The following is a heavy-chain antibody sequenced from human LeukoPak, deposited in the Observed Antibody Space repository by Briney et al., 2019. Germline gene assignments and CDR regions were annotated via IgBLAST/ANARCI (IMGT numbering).Heavy chain of an antibody. Sequence: GASVKVSCKASGGTFSSYAISWVRQAPGQGLEWMGRIIPILGIANYAQKFQGRVTITADKSTSTAHMELSSLRSEDTAVYYCARLGGHYDSSGYLVDYWGQGTLVTVSS. CDR2: IIPILGIA. J-gene: IGHJ4*02. CDR3: ARLGGHYDSSGYLVDY. V-gene: IGHV1-69*04. CDR1: GGTFSSYA. D-gene: IGHD3-22*01.